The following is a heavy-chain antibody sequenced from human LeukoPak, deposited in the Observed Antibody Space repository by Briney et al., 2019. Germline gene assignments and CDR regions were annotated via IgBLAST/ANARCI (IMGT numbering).Heavy chain of an antibody. D-gene: IGHD2-21*01. Sequence: ASVKVSCKASGYTFTSYGISWVRQAPGQGLEWMGWISAYNGNTNYAQKFQGRVTITRNTSISTAYMELSSLRSEDTAVYYCARVRAEAYYYYYYYMDVWGKGTTVTVSS. J-gene: IGHJ6*03. CDR1: GYTFTSYG. CDR2: ISAYNGNT. V-gene: IGHV1-18*01. CDR3: ARVRAEAYYYYYYYMDV.